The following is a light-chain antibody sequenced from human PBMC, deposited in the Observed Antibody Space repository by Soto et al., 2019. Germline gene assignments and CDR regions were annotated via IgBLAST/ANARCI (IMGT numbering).Light chain of an antibody. J-gene: IGKJ1*01. V-gene: IGKV1-8*01. CDR2: AAS. Sequence: AIRMTQSPSSLSASTGDRVTITCRASQGISSYLAWYQQKPGKAPKLLIYAASTLQSGVPSRFSGSGSGTDFALTISCLQSEDFATYYCQPYYSYPPWTCGQGTKVEI. CDR1: QGISSY. CDR3: QPYYSYPPWT.